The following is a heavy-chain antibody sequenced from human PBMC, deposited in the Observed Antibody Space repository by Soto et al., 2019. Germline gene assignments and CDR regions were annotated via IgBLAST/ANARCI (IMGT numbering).Heavy chain of an antibody. D-gene: IGHD6-19*01. CDR1: GFTFVSSF. J-gene: IGHJ4*02. V-gene: IGHV3-7*03. CDR3: ARYYRGSGRYFFDY. Sequence: GGSLRLSCVASGFTFVSSFMVLVRHAPGKGLEWVANINQDGGVTYYVDSVEGRFTISRDNTKDSLYLQMNSLRGEDTAIYYCARYYRGSGRYFFDYWGQGTPVTVSS. CDR2: INQDGGVT.